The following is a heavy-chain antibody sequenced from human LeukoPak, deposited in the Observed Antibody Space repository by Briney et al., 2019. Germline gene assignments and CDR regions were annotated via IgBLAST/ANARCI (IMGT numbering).Heavy chain of an antibody. D-gene: IGHD4-17*01. Sequence: SSETLSLTCTVSGGSITRGYYWSWLRQHPGKGLEWIGYIYNSGYTYYNPSLESRLTISLDTSKNQFSLTLTSVTVADTAVYYCAREAGTTVTFDSWGQGTLVTVSS. J-gene: IGHJ4*02. CDR1: GGSITRGYY. V-gene: IGHV4-31*03. CDR3: AREAGTTVTFDS. CDR2: IYNSGYT.